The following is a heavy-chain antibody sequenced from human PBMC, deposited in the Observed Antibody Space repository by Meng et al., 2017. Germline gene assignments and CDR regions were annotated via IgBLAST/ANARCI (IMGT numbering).Heavy chain of an antibody. V-gene: IGHV3-30*04. D-gene: IGHD6-19*01. CDR3: TRGKTVTTVAGIYDY. Sequence: GGSLRLSCAVSGFTFSDFSLHWVRQAPGRGLEWVALISHDGSNKYYIDAARGRFTISRDSSKRMLYLQMNSLRAEDTAVYYCTRGKTVTTVAGIYDYWGQGTMVTVSS. J-gene: IGHJ4*02. CDR1: GFTFSDFS. CDR2: ISHDGSNK.